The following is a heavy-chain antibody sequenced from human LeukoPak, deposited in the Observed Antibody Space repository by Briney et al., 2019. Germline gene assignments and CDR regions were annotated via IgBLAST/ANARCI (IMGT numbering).Heavy chain of an antibody. J-gene: IGHJ6*02. CDR3: ASELGTDMRCGGDCYSTYYYGMDV. Sequence: PGGSLRLSCAASGFTFSSYAMHWVRQAPGKGLEWVAVISYDGSNKYYADSVKGRFTISRDNSKNTLYLQMNSLRAEDTAVYYCASELGTDMRCGGDCYSTYYYGMDVWGQGTTVTVSS. CDR1: GFTFSSYA. V-gene: IGHV3-30-3*01. CDR2: ISYDGSNK. D-gene: IGHD2-21*02.